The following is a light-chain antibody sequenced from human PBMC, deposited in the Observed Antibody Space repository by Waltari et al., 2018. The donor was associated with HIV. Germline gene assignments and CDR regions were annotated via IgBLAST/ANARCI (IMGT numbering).Light chain of an antibody. CDR1: SSNIGTYT. CDR3: AAWDDSLNGYV. Sequence: QSVLTQPPSASGTPGQRVTISCSGSSSNIGTYTVSWYQQLPGMAPKLLIYGNNQWPSGVPDRFSGSKSGTSASLAISGLQSEDEADYYCAAWDDSLNGYVFGTGTKVTVL. V-gene: IGLV1-44*01. J-gene: IGLJ1*01. CDR2: GNN.